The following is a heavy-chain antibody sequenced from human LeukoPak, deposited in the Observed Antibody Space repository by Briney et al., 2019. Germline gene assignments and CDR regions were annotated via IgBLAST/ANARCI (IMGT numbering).Heavy chain of an antibody. J-gene: IGHJ4*02. CDR1: GFSFSGHW. CDR3: ARGPNSNWSGLDF. D-gene: IGHD6-6*01. Sequence: GGSLRLSCIASGFSFSGHWMHWARPLPGKGLVWVSRISPTGSTTSYADSVKGRFTVSRDNAKNTLYLQVNNLRAEDTAVYYCARGPNSNWSGLDFWGQGTLLTVSS. V-gene: IGHV3-74*01. CDR2: ISPTGSTT.